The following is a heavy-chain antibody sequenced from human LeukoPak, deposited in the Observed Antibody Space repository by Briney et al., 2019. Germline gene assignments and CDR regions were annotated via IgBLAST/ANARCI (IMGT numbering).Heavy chain of an antibody. Sequence: GGSLRLSCADSGFTFSTYWMHWVRQAPGKGLVWVSRIKSDGSTNYADSVKGRFTISRDNAKNTVSLQMNSLRPEDTGVYYCARAPSEIGGYYPEYFRHWGQGTLVTVSS. V-gene: IGHV3-74*01. CDR2: IKSDGST. J-gene: IGHJ1*01. CDR1: GFTFSTYW. D-gene: IGHD3-22*01. CDR3: ARAPSEIGGYYPEYFRH.